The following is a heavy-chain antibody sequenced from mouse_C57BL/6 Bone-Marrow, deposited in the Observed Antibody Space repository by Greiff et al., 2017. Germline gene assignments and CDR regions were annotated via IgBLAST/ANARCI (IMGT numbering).Heavy chain of an antibody. Sequence: VMLVESGGDLVKPGGSLKLSCAASGFTFSSYGMSWVRQTPDKRLEWVATISSGGSYTYYPDSGKGRFTISRDNAKNTLYLQMSSLKSEDTAMYYCARRDYDGYFDVWGTGTTVTVSS. CDR1: GFTFSSYG. CDR2: ISSGGSYT. D-gene: IGHD2-4*01. J-gene: IGHJ1*03. CDR3: ARRDYDGYFDV. V-gene: IGHV5-6*02.